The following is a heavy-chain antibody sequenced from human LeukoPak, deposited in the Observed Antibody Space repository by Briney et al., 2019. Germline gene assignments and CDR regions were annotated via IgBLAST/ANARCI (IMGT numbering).Heavy chain of an antibody. Sequence: GGSLRLSCAASGFTFSSSAMSWVRQAPGNGLEWVSSISGSADSTYYADSVKGRFTISRDNSKNTLYLQMNSLRAEDTALYYCARDGPQQVDWLVGYFDYWGQGTLVTVSS. CDR1: GFTFSSSA. CDR2: ISGSADST. D-gene: IGHD3-9*01. J-gene: IGHJ4*02. CDR3: ARDGPQQVDWLVGYFDY. V-gene: IGHV3-23*01.